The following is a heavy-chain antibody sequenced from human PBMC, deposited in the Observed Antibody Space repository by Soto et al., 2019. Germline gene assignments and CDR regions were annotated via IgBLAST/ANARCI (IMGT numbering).Heavy chain of an antibody. CDR1: GFALTSYS. CDR3: AKDAEMHATRLLSYFALEL. D-gene: IGHD3-16*01. J-gene: IGHJ6*02. V-gene: IGHV3-30-3*01. CDR2: LSSDCSNS. Sequence: WGSLSLTCTACGFALTSYSVHWIRMAPGKGLELVAGLSSDCSNSFYPGSVKGRITISRNNSKTTVHLQINNLRPDDTAIYDCAKDAEMHATRLLSYFALELWGRGTAVTVSS.